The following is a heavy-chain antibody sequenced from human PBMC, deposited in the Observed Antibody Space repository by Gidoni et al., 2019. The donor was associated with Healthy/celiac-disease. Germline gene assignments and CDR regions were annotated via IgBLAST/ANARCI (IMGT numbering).Heavy chain of an antibody. D-gene: IGHD4-17*01. V-gene: IGHV1-2*02. CDR2: INPNSGGT. Sequence: QVQLVQSGAEVKKPGASVKVSCKASGYTFTGYYMHWVRQAPGQGLEWMGWINPNSGGTNYAQKLQGRVTMTRDTSISTAYMELSRLRSDDTAVYYCARDNRDYGDYVEAFDIWGQGTMVTVSS. CDR3: ARDNRDYGDYVEAFDI. CDR1: GYTFTGYY. J-gene: IGHJ3*02.